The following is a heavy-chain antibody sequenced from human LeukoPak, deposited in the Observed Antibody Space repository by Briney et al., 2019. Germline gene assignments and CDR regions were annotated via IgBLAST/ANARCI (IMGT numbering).Heavy chain of an antibody. D-gene: IGHD6-19*01. CDR3: AKEQWLGKMNYFDY. Sequence: PGGSLRLSCAASGFTFSSNAVHWVRQAPGKGLEYVSAISSNGDSTYYANSVKGRFTISRDNSKNTLYLQMGSLRAEDMAVYYCAKEQWLGKMNYFDYWGQGTLVTVSS. CDR2: ISSNGDST. CDR1: GFTFSSNA. J-gene: IGHJ4*02. V-gene: IGHV3-64*01.